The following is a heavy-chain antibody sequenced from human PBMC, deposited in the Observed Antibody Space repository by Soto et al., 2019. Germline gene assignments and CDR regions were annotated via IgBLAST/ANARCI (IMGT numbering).Heavy chain of an antibody. Sequence: PSETLSLTCTVSGGSISSSSYYWGWIRQPPGKGLEWIGSIYYSGSTYYNPSLKSRVTISTDNSKNTLYLQMNSLRAEDTAVYYCARDRSWIQPQSDGMDVWGQGTTVTVSS. CDR2: IYYSGST. J-gene: IGHJ6*02. CDR3: ARDRSWIQPQSDGMDV. V-gene: IGHV4-39*02. CDR1: GGSISSSSYY. D-gene: IGHD5-18*01.